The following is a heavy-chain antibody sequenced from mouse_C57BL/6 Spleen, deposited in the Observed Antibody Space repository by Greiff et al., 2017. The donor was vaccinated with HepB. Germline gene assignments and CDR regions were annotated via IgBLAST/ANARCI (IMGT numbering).Heavy chain of an antibody. CDR2: INYDGSST. Sequence: EVKLMESEGGLVQPGSSMKLSCTASGFTFSDYYMAWVRQVPEKGLEWVATINYDGSSTYYLDSLKSRFIISRDNAKNILYLQMSSLKSEDTATYYCARDGGYYGNYEAMDYWGQGTSVTVSS. CDR1: GFTFSDYY. V-gene: IGHV5-16*01. CDR3: ARDGGYYGNYEAMDY. J-gene: IGHJ4*01. D-gene: IGHD2-1*01.